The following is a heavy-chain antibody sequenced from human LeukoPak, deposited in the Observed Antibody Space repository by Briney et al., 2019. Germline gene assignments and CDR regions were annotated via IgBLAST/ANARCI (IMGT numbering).Heavy chain of an antibody. J-gene: IGHJ4*02. Sequence: PSETLSLTCTVSSGSSSSYYWSWIRQPPGKGLEWLGYIYYSGTTNYNPSLKSRVTMSLDTSKNLLSLKLRSVTAADTAVYYCASGIDSPGYYSSWGQGTLVTVSS. CDR3: ASGIDSPGYYSS. D-gene: IGHD3-9*01. CDR2: IYYSGTT. CDR1: SGSSSSYY. V-gene: IGHV4-59*01.